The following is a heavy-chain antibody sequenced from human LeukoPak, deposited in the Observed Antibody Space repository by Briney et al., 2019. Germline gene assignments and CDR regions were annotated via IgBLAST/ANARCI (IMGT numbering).Heavy chain of an antibody. V-gene: IGHV1-18*01. J-gene: IGHJ4*02. Sequence: ASVKVSCKASGYTFTSYGISWVRQAPGQGLEWMGWISAYNGNTKYAQKLQGRVTMTTDTSTSTAYMELRSLRSDDTAVYYCAREYYDSSGYTTPLDYWGQGTLVTVSS. CDR1: GYTFTSYG. CDR3: AREYYDSSGYTTPLDY. D-gene: IGHD3-22*01. CDR2: ISAYNGNT.